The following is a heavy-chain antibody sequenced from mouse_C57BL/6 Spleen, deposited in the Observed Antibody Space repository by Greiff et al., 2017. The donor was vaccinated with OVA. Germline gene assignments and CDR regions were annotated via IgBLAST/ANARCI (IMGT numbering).Heavy chain of an antibody. CDR2: IDPSDSET. CDR3: AKGTSYGSSVALYWYFDV. V-gene: IGHV1-52*01. Sequence: QVQLQQPGAELVRPGSSVKLSCKASGYTFTSYWMHWVKQRPIQGLEWIGNIDPSDSETHYNQKFKDKATLTVDKSSSTAYMQRSSLTSEDSAVYYCAKGTSYGSSVALYWYFDVWGTGTTVTVSS. D-gene: IGHD1-1*01. CDR1: GYTFTSYW. J-gene: IGHJ1*03.